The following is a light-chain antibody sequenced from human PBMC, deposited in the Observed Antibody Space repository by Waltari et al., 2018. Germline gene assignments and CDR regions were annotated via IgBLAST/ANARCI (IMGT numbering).Light chain of an antibody. Sequence: QSVLTQPPSVSGAPGQTVTISCAGSSSNIGAGYAVHWYQPLPGAAPKLLIYAYSSRPSGVPDRFYGSKSGTSASLAINGLQPEDEADYYCQSYDSALSAVFGGGTKVTVL. V-gene: IGLV1-40*01. CDR2: AYS. CDR3: QSYDSALSAV. J-gene: IGLJ3*02. CDR1: SSNIGAGYA.